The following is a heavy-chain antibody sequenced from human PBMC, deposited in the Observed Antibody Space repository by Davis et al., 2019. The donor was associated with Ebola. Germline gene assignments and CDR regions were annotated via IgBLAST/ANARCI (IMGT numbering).Heavy chain of an antibody. Sequence: LIISCAASEITFSGSPIHWVRPASGQGLEWVGRIRSKANSYATAYAASVKGRFTIPRDDSKNTGYLQMNRLKPDDTAVYYCAGGSGGYRDYWGQGTLVTVSS. CDR3: AGGSGGYRDY. D-gene: IGHD1-26*01. CDR2: IRSKANSYAT. J-gene: IGHJ4*02. CDR1: EITFSGSP. V-gene: IGHV3-73*01.